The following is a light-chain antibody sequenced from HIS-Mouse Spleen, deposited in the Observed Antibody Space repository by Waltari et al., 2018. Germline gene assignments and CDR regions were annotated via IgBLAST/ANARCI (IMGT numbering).Light chain of an antibody. CDR2: EES. Sequence: SYELTQPPSVSVSPGQTARITCSGDALPKKYAYWYQQKSGQAPVLVIYEESKRPSGIPARFSGSSSGTRATLTISGAQVEDEADYYCYSTDSSGNHRVFGGGTKLTVL. CDR1: ALPKKY. V-gene: IGLV3-10*01. CDR3: YSTDSSGNHRV. J-gene: IGLJ2*01.